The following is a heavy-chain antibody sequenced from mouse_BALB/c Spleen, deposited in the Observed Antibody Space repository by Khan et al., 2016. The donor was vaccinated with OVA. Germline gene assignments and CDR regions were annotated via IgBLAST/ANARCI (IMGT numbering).Heavy chain of an antibody. CDR3: AREEALYHFDH. J-gene: IGHJ2*01. D-gene: IGHD3-2*02. V-gene: IGHV1-76*01. Sequence: QVQLKQSGAELVRPGASVKLSCKTSGYIFTSYWIHWIKQRSGQGLEWIARIYPGTDNSYYNEKFKDKATLTADKSSSTAYMQRSSLKSEDSDVYFWAREEALYHFDHWGQGTTLTVSA. CDR1: GYIFTSYW. CDR2: IYPGTDNS.